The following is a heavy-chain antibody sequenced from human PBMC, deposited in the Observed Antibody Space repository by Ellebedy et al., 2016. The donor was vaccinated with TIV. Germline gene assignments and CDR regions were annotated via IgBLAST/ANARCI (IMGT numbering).Heavy chain of an antibody. CDR1: GFSFRNYW. CDR3: ARRGSFGDYAVQVNSWFDS. CDR2: IYQDGSEQ. Sequence: GESLKISCAASGFSFRNYWMSWVRQAPGKGLEWVANIYQDGSEQYYVDSVKGRFTISRDNAKNSVYLQMNSLRAEDTAVYYCARRGSFGDYAVQVNSWFDSWGQGTLVTVSS. D-gene: IGHD4-17*01. V-gene: IGHV3-7*01. J-gene: IGHJ5*01.